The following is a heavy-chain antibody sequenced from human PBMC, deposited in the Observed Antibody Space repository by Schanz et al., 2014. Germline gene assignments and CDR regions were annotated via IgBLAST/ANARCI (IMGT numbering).Heavy chain of an antibody. V-gene: IGHV3-48*01. CDR1: GFTFSSYS. D-gene: IGHD2-2*01. Sequence: VQVVQSGGGVVQPGRSLRLSCAASGFTFSSYSMNWVRQAPGKGLEWVSYISSASSTINYAYSVKGRFTMSRDNAKNSVFLQMNSLRAEDTAVYYCARVKYCTITRCYRTETEGIYYMDVWGKGTTVTVSS. J-gene: IGHJ6*03. CDR3: ARVKYCTITRCYRTETEGIYYMDV. CDR2: ISSASSTI.